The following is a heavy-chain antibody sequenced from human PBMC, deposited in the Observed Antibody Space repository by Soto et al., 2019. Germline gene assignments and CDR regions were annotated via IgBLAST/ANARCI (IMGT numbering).Heavy chain of an antibody. CDR2: ISGSAGSSGP. CDR1: GFTFNTYT. D-gene: IGHD2-2*01. V-gene: IGHV3-23*01. Sequence: GGSLRLSCVASGFTFNTYTMSWVRQAPGKGLEWVSVISGSAGSSGPSYADSVQGRFSISRDNARNTLYLQMNSLRGEDTAMYYCAKARCSTANCYVPEYWGQGT. J-gene: IGHJ4*02. CDR3: AKARCSTANCYVPEY.